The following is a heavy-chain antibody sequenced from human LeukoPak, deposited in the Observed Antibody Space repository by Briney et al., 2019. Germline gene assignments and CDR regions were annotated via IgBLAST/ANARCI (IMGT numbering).Heavy chain of an antibody. V-gene: IGHV4-59*01. Sequence: SETLSLTCAVSDGSISTFYWSWIRQPPRKGLEWIGYTHYSGTTYYNPSLKSRVTMSVNTSKHQFSLEMTSVTAADTAVYYCARVNLGQLLYWYFDLWGRGTLVTVSS. J-gene: IGHJ2*01. CDR2: THYSGTT. CDR3: ARVNLGQLLYWYFDL. CDR1: DGSISTFY. D-gene: IGHD4-23*01.